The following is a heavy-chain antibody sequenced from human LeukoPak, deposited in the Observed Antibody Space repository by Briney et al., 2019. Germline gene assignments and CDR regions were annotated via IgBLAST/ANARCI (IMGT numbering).Heavy chain of an antibody. Sequence: SETLSLTCTASGGSISNYYWSWIRQPPGKGLEWIAYIYYSGITNYNPSLKSRVTISVNTSKNQFSLKLSSVTAADTAVYYCARHLSGAHTAFDYWGQGNLVTVSS. CDR1: GGSISNYY. CDR3: ARHLSGAHTAFDY. J-gene: IGHJ4*02. D-gene: IGHD1-26*01. CDR2: IYYSGIT. V-gene: IGHV4-59*08.